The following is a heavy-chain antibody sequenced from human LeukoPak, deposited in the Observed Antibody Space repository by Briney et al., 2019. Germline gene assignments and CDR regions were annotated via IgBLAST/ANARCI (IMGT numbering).Heavy chain of an antibody. CDR1: GGSFSGYY. Sequence: SETLSLTCAVYGGSFSGYYWSWIRQPPGKGLEWIGEINHSGSTNYNPSLKSRVTISVDTSKNQFSLKLSSVTAAVTAVYYCARYFRLVVPAAKNDYYYGMDVWGQGTTVTVSS. V-gene: IGHV4-34*01. J-gene: IGHJ6*02. CDR3: ARYFRLVVPAAKNDYYYGMDV. D-gene: IGHD2-2*01. CDR2: INHSGST.